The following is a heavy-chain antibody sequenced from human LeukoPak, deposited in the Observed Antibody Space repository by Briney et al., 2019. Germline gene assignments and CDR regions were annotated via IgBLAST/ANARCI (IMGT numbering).Heavy chain of an antibody. CDR2: IYSGST. CDR1: GDSIKDYY. CDR3: ARSAAYYNFWTGYYDALYYMDV. V-gene: IGHV4-59*01. Sequence: SEALSLTCAVSGDSIKDYYWSWIRQTPGRGLNLIGYIYSGSTNYNPSLKSRVTISVDTSKNQVSLKLRSVTAADTAVYYCARSAAYYNFWTGYYDALYYMDVWGKGTTVTVSS. J-gene: IGHJ6*03. D-gene: IGHD3-3*01.